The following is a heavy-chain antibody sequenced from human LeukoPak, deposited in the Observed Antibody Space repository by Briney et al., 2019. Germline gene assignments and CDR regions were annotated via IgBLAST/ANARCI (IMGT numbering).Heavy chain of an antibody. D-gene: IGHD6-13*01. J-gene: IGHJ4*02. V-gene: IGHV3-23*01. CDR3: AKQSAGSAAWYSLHYDF. CDR2: VDGGGGT. CDR1: GFTLSSYA. Sequence: QPGGSLRLSCAASGFTLSSYAMTWVRQAPGRGLEWVSSVDGGGGTYYADSVKGRFTISRDNSKDTLYLQMNGLRAEDTAVYFCAKQSAGSAAWYSLHYDFWGQGTLVTVSS.